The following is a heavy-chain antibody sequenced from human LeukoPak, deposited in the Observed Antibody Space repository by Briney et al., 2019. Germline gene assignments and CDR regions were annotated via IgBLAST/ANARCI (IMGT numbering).Heavy chain of an antibody. CDR3: ARARRYSGYVSSFDY. CDR1: GFTFSSYA. V-gene: IGHV3-30-3*01. D-gene: IGHD5-12*01. J-gene: IGHJ4*02. CDR2: ISYDGSNK. Sequence: GGSLRLSCAASGFTFSSYAMHWVRQAPGKGLEWVAVISYDGSNKYYADSVKGRFTISRDNSKNTLYLQMNNLRGEDTAVYYCARARRYSGYVSSFDYWGQGTLVTVSS.